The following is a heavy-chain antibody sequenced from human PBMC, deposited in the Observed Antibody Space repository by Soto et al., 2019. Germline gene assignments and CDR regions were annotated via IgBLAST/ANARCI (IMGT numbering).Heavy chain of an antibody. V-gene: IGHV3-7*03. CDR3: AGRGGHDYNY. Sequence: EVQLLGSGGGLVQPGGSLRLSCVGSGFTFSTYWMNWVRQAPGKGLEWVANINPDGNVGTYVDSVRGRFTTPRDNAKNSLYLQMNSLRADDTAVYFCAGRGGHDYNYWGQGIMVTVSS. D-gene: IGHD4-4*01. J-gene: IGHJ4*02. CDR2: INPDGNVG. CDR1: GFTFSTYW.